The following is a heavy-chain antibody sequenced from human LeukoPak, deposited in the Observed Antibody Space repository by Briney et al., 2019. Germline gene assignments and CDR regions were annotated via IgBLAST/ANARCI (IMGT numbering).Heavy chain of an antibody. CDR2: ISGSGGST. D-gene: IGHD3-3*01. J-gene: IGHJ6*02. CDR3: AKVRFLEWLPYYYYGMDV. CDR1: GFTFSSYA. V-gene: IGHV3-23*01. Sequence: GGSLRLSCAASGFTFSSYALSWVRQAPGKGLEWVSAISGSGGSTYYADSVKGRFTISRDNSKNTLYLQMNSLRAEDTAVYYCAKVRFLEWLPYYYYGMDVWGQGTTDTVSS.